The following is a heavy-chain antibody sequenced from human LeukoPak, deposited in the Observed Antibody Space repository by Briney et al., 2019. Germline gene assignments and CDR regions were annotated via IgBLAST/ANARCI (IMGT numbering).Heavy chain of an antibody. J-gene: IGHJ1*01. Sequence: SETLSLTCTVSGASITNSLYYWGWIRQPPGKGLEWIATVYYTGSTYYNPSLKSRVTISIDTSKSHFSLKLSSVTAADMAVYYCARDERITVFRGGNAEYFPHWGRATLVTVPS. CDR1: GASITNSLYY. CDR2: VYYTGST. V-gene: IGHV4-39*02. D-gene: IGHD3-10*01. CDR3: ARDERITVFRGGNAEYFPH.